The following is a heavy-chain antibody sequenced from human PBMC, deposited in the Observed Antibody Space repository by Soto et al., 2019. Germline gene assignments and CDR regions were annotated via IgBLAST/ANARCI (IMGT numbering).Heavy chain of an antibody. J-gene: IGHJ6*02. CDR1: GFTFSSYS. V-gene: IGHV3-21*01. D-gene: IGHD1-26*01. CDR2: ISSSSSYI. CDR3: ARFSGSYTSSGHHESYYYYYGMDV. Sequence: EVQLVESGGGLVKPGGSLRLSCAASGFTFSSYSMNWVRQAPGKGLEWVSSISSSSSYIYYADSVKGRFTISRDNAKNSLSLKMNSLRAEDTAVYYCARFSGSYTSSGHHESYYYYYGMDVWGQGTTVTVSS.